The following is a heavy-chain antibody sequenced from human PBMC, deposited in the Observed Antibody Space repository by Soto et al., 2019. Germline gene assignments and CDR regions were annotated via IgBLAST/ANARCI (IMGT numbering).Heavy chain of an antibody. CDR2: ISYDGNRK. CDR3: ARKGYGGRWSLDY. CDR1: GFTFNSYG. V-gene: IGHV3-30*03. Sequence: QVQLVESGGGVVQPGRSLRLSCAASGFTFNSYGMHWARQAPGEGLEWVAVISYDGNRKYYADSVKGRFTISRDFSKNTVDLHMNSLRVEDTAVYFCARKGYGGRWSLDYWDQGILVTVSS. D-gene: IGHD6-13*01. J-gene: IGHJ4*02.